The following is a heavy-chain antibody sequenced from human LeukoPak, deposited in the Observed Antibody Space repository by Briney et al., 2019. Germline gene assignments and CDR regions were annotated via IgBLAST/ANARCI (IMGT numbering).Heavy chain of an antibody. CDR2: IYSGGTT. J-gene: IGHJ1*01. V-gene: IGHV3-53*01. Sequence: GGSLRLSCSASGFTVSSNYMCWVRQAPGKGLEWVSVIYSGGTTYYSDSVKGRFTISRDNSKNTLYLQMNSLRAEDTAVYYCASEQSSSSGQHWGQGTLVTVSS. CDR3: ASEQSSSSGQH. D-gene: IGHD6-13*01. CDR1: GFTVSSNY.